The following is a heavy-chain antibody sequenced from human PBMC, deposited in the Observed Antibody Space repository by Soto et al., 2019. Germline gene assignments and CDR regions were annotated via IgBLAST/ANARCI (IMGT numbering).Heavy chain of an antibody. CDR2: IYYSGST. CDR3: ARGLTEYDFWSGYPHYYYYGMDV. J-gene: IGHJ6*02. V-gene: IGHV4-59*01. Sequence: PSETLSLTCTVCGGSISRYYWSWIRQPPGKGLEWIGYIYYSGSTNYNPSLKSRVTISVDTSKNQFSLKLSSVTAADTAVYYCARGLTEYDFWSGYPHYYYYGMDVWGQGTTVTVSS. D-gene: IGHD3-3*01. CDR1: GGSISRYY.